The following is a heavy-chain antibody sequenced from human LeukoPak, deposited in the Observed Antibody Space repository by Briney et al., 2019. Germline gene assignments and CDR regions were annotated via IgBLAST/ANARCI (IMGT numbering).Heavy chain of an antibody. CDR3: AREPIYTAMVDDGFDY. CDR2: IIPIFGTA. Sequence: SVKVSCKASGGTFISYAISWVRQAPGQGLEWMGGIIPIFGTANYAQKFEGRVTITADESTSTAYMELSSLRSEDTAVYYCAREPIYTAMVDDGFDYWGQGTLVTVSS. CDR1: GGTFISYA. J-gene: IGHJ4*02. V-gene: IGHV1-69*13. D-gene: IGHD5-18*01.